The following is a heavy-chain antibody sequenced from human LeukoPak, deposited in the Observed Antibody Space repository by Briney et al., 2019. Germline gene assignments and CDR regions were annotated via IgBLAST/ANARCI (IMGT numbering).Heavy chain of an antibody. CDR1: GFTFSSYA. CDR3: ARGSTWGIAAAGYGMDV. D-gene: IGHD6-13*01. CDR2: ISSNGGST. Sequence: GGYLRLSCAASGFTFSSYAMHWVRQAPGKGLEYVSAISSNGGSTYYANSVKGRFTISRDNSKNTLYLQMGSLRAEDMAVYYCARGSTWGIAAAGYGMDVWGQGTTVTVSS. V-gene: IGHV3-64*01. J-gene: IGHJ6*02.